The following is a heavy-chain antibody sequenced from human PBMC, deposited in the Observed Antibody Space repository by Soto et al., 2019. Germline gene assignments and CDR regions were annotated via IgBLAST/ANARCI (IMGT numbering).Heavy chain of an antibody. CDR1: GFSLSTYW. J-gene: IGHJ4*02. CDR2: MNQDGSEK. CDR3: VRAIGGYDSH. Sequence: EVQLVESGGGLVQPGGSLRLSCAASGFSLSTYWMSWVRQAPGKGLEWVANMNQDGSEKYSVDSVKGRFTISRDNVKNPVYLQMNSLRVEDTAVYYCVRAIGGYDSHWGQGTLVSVST. V-gene: IGHV3-7*01. D-gene: IGHD5-12*01.